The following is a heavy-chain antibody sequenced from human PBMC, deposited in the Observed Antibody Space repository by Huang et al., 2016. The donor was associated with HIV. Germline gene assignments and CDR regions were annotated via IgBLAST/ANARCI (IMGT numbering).Heavy chain of an antibody. CDR2: INHLRSP. CDR3: ARDATKNPRGWFDP. Sequence: QVHLQQWGAGLLKSAETLSLTCAVYGGSLSGYYWSWLRQTPGKGLGWIGEINHLRSPKYNPSLKSRVSLSMDGSKKQFSLKLRSISDADTAVYFCARDATKNPRGWFDPWGQGTLVTVSS. V-gene: IGHV4-34*02. D-gene: IGHD3-10*01. CDR1: GGSLSGYY. J-gene: IGHJ5*02.